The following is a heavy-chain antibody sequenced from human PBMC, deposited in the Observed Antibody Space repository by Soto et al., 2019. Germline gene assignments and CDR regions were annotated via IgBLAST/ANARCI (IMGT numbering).Heavy chain of an antibody. D-gene: IGHD6-6*01. CDR2: IRSKAYGGTT. Sequence: GGSLRLSCTASGFTFGDYAMSWVRQAPGKGLEWVGFIRSKAYGGTTEYAASVKGRFTISRDDSKSIAYLQMNSLKTEDTAVYYCTRYGIAARDAFDIWGQGTMVTVSS. CDR3: TRYGIAARDAFDI. J-gene: IGHJ3*02. CDR1: GFTFGDYA. V-gene: IGHV3-49*04.